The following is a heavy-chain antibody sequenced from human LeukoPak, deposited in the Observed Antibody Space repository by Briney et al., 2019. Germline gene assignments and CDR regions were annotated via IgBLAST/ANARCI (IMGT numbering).Heavy chain of an antibody. CDR2: ISSNGGST. CDR1: GFTFSSYA. V-gene: IGHV3-64*01. J-gene: IGHJ3*02. CDR3: ARDTEAAYAFDI. D-gene: IGHD2-15*01. Sequence: GGSLRLSCAASGFTFSSYAMHWVRQAPGKGLEYVSAISSNGGSTYYANSVKGRFTISRDNSKNTLYLQMGSLRAEDMAVYYCARDTEAAYAFDIWGQGTMVTVSS.